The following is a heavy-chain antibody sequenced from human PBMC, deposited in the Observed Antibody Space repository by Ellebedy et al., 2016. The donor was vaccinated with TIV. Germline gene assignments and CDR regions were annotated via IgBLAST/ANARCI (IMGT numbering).Heavy chain of an antibody. CDR1: GFTFSRHW. CDR3: STISDTGY. J-gene: IGHJ4*01. V-gene: IGHV3-74*01. CDR2: INGDGGFT. Sequence: GESLKISCAASGFTFSRHWMHWIRQAPGKGLVWLSRINGDGGFTSHADFVKGRFTISRDNAKNTLYLQRNSLKAEDTDMYYCSTISDTGYWGHGTLVTVSS. D-gene: IGHD1-14*01.